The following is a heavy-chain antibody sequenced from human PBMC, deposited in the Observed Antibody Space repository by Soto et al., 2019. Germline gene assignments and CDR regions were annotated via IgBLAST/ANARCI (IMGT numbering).Heavy chain of an antibody. CDR1: GFTFSSYA. Sequence: PGGSLRLSCAASGFTFSSYAMSWVRQAPGKGLEWVSAISGSGGSTYYADSVKGRFTISRDNSKNTLYLQMNSLRAEDTAVYYCAKAFYDFWSGFGPFDYWGQGTLVTVSS. CDR2: ISGSGGST. CDR3: AKAFYDFWSGFGPFDY. D-gene: IGHD3-3*01. V-gene: IGHV3-23*01. J-gene: IGHJ4*02.